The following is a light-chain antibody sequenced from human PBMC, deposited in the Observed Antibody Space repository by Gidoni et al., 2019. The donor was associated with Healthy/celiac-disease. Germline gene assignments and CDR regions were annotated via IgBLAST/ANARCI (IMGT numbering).Light chain of an antibody. CDR1: QRISSW. Sequence: DIQITPSPPTLSASVGDRVTITCRASQRISSWLAWYQQKPGKAPKLLIYDASSWESGVPERFSGSGSGTEFTLTISSLQPDDFATYYCQQYNSYSQTFGQXTKLEIK. CDR3: QQYNSYSQT. CDR2: DAS. J-gene: IGKJ2*01. V-gene: IGKV1-5*01.